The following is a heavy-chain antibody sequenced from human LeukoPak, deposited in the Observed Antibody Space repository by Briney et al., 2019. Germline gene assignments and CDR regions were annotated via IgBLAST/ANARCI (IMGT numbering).Heavy chain of an antibody. J-gene: IGHJ4*02. Sequence: GGSLRLSCAASGFTVSSNYMSWVRQAPGKGLEWVSVIYSGGSTYYADSVKGRFTISRDNSKNTLYLQMNSLRAEDTAVYYCARVLLEKPPKRGIAVPRGQGTLVTVSS. CDR1: GFTVSSNY. V-gene: IGHV3-53*01. CDR2: IYSGGST. CDR3: ARVLLEKPPKRGIAVP. D-gene: IGHD6-19*01.